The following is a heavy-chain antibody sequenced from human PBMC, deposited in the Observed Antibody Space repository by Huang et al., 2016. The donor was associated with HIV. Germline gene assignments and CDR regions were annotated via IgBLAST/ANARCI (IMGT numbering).Heavy chain of an antibody. CDR3: ARGDYYDSSGYHPGYFDY. J-gene: IGHJ4*02. D-gene: IGHD3-22*01. CDR2: KRNDGMKK. Sequence: VQLIESGGGVVQPGKSLRLSCAASGFILSNYGMHWVRQAPGKGLKWVAFKRNDGMKKNYAESVRGRFTVGRDNGNNTLCLQMRSLGVDDTAVYYCARGDYYDSSGYHPGYFDYWGQGILVTVSS. V-gene: IGHV3-33*04. CDR1: GFILSNYG.